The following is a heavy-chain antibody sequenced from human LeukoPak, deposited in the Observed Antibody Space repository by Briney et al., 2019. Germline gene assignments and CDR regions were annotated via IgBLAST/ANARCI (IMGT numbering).Heavy chain of an antibody. Sequence: SETLSLTCAVYGGSFSGYYWSWIRQPPGKGLEWIGEINHSGSTNYNPSLKSRVTISVDTSKNQFSLKLSSVTAADTAVHYCAREASRDGYNSPYYYYYGMDVWGQGTTVTVSS. CDR2: INHSGST. D-gene: IGHD5-24*01. CDR3: AREASRDGYNSPYYYYYGMDV. CDR1: GGSFSGYY. J-gene: IGHJ6*02. V-gene: IGHV4-34*01.